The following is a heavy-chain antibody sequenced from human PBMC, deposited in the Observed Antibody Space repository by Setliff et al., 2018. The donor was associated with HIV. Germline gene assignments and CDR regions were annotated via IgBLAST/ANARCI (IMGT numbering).Heavy chain of an antibody. J-gene: IGHJ4*02. CDR2: ISSVSGSTI. V-gene: IGHV3-48*01. CDR1: GFTFSRYS. Sequence: PGGSLRLSCAASGFTFSRYSMNWVRQAPGKGLEWVSYISSVSGSTIYYANSVKGRFTISRDNAKNTLYLQMNSLRVEDTAVYYCARDRGWQGTMVRGVWAPLDYWGQGTLVTVSS. D-gene: IGHD3-10*01. CDR3: ARDRGWQGTMVRGVWAPLDY.